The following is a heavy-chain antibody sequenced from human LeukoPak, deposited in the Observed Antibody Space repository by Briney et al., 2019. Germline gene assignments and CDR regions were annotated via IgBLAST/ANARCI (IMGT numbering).Heavy chain of an antibody. CDR2: INQDGSEK. J-gene: IGHJ4*02. CDR1: RFTFSNYW. V-gene: IGHV3-7*01. CDR3: ARGRHINSWSTDRFDY. D-gene: IGHD6-13*01. Sequence: PGGSLRLSCAASRFTFSNYWMTWVRQAPGKGLEWVANINQDGSEKNYVGSVKGRFTISRDNAENSLYLQMNSLRAEDTAIYYCARGRHINSWSTDRFDYWGQGALVTVSS.